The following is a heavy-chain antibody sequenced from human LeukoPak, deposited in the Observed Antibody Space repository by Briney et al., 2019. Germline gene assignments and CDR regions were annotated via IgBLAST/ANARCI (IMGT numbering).Heavy chain of an antibody. Sequence: GGSLRLSCAASGFTFSSYSMNWVRQAPGKGLEGVSFISSSGTYIYYADSMKGRFTISRDNAKNSLYLQMNSLRAEDTAVYYCARNGGNSDFDYWGQGTLVTVSS. CDR2: ISSSGTYI. V-gene: IGHV3-21*01. J-gene: IGHJ4*02. D-gene: IGHD4-23*01. CDR3: ARNGGNSDFDY. CDR1: GFTFSSYS.